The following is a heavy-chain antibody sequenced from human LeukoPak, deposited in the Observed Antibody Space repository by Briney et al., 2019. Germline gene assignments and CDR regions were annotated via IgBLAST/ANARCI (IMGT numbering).Heavy chain of an antibody. CDR1: GGSISSYY. J-gene: IGHJ4*02. Sequence: SETLSLTCTVSGGSISSYYWSWIRQPAGKGLEWIGRICTSGSTNYNPSLKSRVTMSVDTSKNQFSLKLSSVTAADTAVYYCASVPRYCSGGSCYSGNYFDYWGQGTLVTVSS. CDR3: ASVPRYCSGGSCYSGNYFDY. D-gene: IGHD2-15*01. CDR2: ICTSGST. V-gene: IGHV4-4*07.